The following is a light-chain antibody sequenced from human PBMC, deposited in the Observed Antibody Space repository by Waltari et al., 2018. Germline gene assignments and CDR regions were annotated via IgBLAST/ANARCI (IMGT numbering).Light chain of an antibody. CDR3: HQHNSWPPLS. V-gene: IGKV3-15*01. Sequence: EIVMTQSPATLSVSPGERATLSCRARQSVSSNLAWYQQKPGQAPRLLIYGASTRATGFPARFSGSGSGTDFTLTISGLQSEDYAVYFCHQHNSWPPLSFGGGTKVEIK. CDR2: GAS. J-gene: IGKJ4*01. CDR1: QSVSSN.